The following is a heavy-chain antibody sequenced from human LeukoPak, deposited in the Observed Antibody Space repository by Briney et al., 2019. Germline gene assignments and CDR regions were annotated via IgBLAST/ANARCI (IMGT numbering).Heavy chain of an antibody. CDR3: AKDIGYGFGEFNFDY. CDR1: GFTFDDYT. D-gene: IGHD3-10*01. V-gene: IGHV3-43*01. J-gene: IGHJ4*02. CDR2: ISWDGGST. Sequence: GGSLRLSCAASGFTFDDYTMHWVRQAPGKGLEWVSLISWDGGSTYYADSVKGRFTISRDNSKNSLYLQMNSLRTEDTALYYCAKDIGYGFGEFNFDYWGQGTLVTVSS.